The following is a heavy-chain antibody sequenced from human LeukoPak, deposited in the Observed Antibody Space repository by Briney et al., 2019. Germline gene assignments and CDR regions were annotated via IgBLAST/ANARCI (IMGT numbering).Heavy chain of an antibody. CDR1: GYTFTGYY. CDR3: ATSGSYYYYYYMDV. D-gene: IGHD1-26*01. V-gene: IGHV1-2*02. J-gene: IGHJ6*03. CDR2: INPNSGGT. Sequence: ASVKVSCKASGYTFTGYYMHWVRQAPGQGLEWMGWINPNSGGTNYAQKFQGRATMTRDTSISTAYMELSRLRSDDTAVYYCATSGSYYYYYYMDVWAKGPRSPSP.